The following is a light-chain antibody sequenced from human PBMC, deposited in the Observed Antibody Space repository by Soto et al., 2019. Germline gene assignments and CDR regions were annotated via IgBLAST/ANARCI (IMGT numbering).Light chain of an antibody. CDR2: GAS. CDR3: QQYGTAPWT. V-gene: IGKV3-20*01. Sequence: IVFTQAPATLSLSPGGRATLSCRASQSVSSNLAWYQQKPGQAPRLLIYGASTRATGIPARFSGSGSGTEFTLTISRLEPEDFAVYYCQQYGTAPWTFGQGTKVDIK. CDR1: QSVSSN. J-gene: IGKJ1*01.